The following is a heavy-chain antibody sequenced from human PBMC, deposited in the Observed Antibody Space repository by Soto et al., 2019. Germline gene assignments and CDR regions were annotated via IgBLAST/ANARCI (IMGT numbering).Heavy chain of an antibody. J-gene: IGHJ4*01. CDR1: GYTFTSYG. CDR3: AGERVRGSMSAPYYDILTGYYYFDY. CDR2: ISAYNGNT. D-gene: IGHD3-9*01. V-gene: IGHV1-18*01. Sequence: ASVKVSCKASGYTFTSYGISWVRQAPGQGLEWMGWISAYNGNTNYAQKLQGRVTMTTDTSTSTAYMELRSLRSDDTAVYYCAGERVRGSMSAPYYDILTGYYYFDYWGQ.